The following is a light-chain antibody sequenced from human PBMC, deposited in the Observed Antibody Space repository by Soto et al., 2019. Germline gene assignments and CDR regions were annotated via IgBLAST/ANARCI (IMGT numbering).Light chain of an antibody. Sequence: DIQMTQSPSSLSASVGDRVTITCRASQSISSYLNWYQQKPGKAPKLLIYAASTLQSGVPSRFSGSGSGRDFTLTISSLQPEDVATYYCQKSGSAPHTFGPGTKVDIK. CDR2: AAS. CDR1: QSISSY. J-gene: IGKJ3*01. V-gene: IGKV1-39*01. CDR3: QKSGSAPHT.